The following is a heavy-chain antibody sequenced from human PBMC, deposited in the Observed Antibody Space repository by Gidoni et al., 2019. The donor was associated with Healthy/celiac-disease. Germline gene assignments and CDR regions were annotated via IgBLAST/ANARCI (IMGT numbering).Heavy chain of an antibody. Sequence: EVQLVEPGGVLVKPGGSLRLSCSASGIPFSNARLSWVRQAPGKGLEWVGRIKSKTDGGTTDYAAPVKGRFTISRDDSKNTLYLQMNSLRTEDTAVYYCTTVPYTVVVVARGGYGGVWGQGTLVTVSS. CDR2: IKSKTDGGTT. CDR1: GIPFSNAR. V-gene: IGHV3-15*01. D-gene: IGHD2-15*01. CDR3: TTVPYTVVVVARGGYGGV. J-gene: IGHJ4*02.